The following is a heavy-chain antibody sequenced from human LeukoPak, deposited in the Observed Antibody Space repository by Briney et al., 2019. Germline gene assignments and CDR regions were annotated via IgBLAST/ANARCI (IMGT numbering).Heavy chain of an antibody. J-gene: IGHJ4*02. Sequence: QSGGSLRLSCAASGFTFSSYAMHWVRQAPGKGLEWVAVISYDGSNKYYADSVKGRFTISRDNSKNTLYLQMNSLRAEDTAVYYCARSGMVGYTGGFDYWGQGTLVTVSS. D-gene: IGHD3-10*01. CDR1: GFTFSSYA. V-gene: IGHV3-30-3*01. CDR3: ARSGMVGYTGGFDY. CDR2: ISYDGSNK.